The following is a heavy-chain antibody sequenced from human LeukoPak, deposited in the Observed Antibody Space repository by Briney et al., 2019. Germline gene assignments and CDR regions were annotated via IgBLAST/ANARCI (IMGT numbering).Heavy chain of an antibody. CDR2: ISAYNGNT. CDR1: GYTFTSYG. Sequence: ASVKVSFKASGYTFTSYGISWVRQAPGQGLEWMGWISAYNGNTNYAQKLQGRVTMTTDTSTSTAYMELRSLRSDDTAVYYCARDDRVPGGGWFDPWGQGTLVTVSS. V-gene: IGHV1-18*01. D-gene: IGHD3-16*01. CDR3: ARDDRVPGGGWFDP. J-gene: IGHJ5*02.